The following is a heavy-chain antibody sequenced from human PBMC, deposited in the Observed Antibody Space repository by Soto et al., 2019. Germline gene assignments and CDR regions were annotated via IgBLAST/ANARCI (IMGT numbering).Heavy chain of an antibody. J-gene: IGHJ5*01. D-gene: IGHD5-12*01. CDR3: ARAPPVRLNSGYSAEGWFDS. CDR2: FSYIGST. CDR1: GGSVSSGNYY. Sequence: SSETLSLTCTVSGGSVSSGNYYWTWIRQPPGKGLEWIGYFSYIGSTYYNPSLKSRVTISLDTSTNQFSLRLSSVTAADTAVYYCARAPPVRLNSGYSAEGWFDSWGQGTLVTVSS. V-gene: IGHV4-61*01.